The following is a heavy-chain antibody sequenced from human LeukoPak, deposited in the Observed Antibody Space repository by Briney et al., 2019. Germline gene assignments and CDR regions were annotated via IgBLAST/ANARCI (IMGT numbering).Heavy chain of an antibody. CDR2: IYPGDSDI. D-gene: IGHD1-1*01. Sequence: GESLKISCKGSGYSFTSYWIARVRPMPGKGLEWMGIIYPGDSDIRYSPSFQGQVTISADKSISTAYLQWSSLKASDTAIYCCARRYGPTVDYWGQGTLVTVSS. CDR3: ARRYGPTVDY. V-gene: IGHV5-51*01. J-gene: IGHJ4*02. CDR1: GYSFTSYW.